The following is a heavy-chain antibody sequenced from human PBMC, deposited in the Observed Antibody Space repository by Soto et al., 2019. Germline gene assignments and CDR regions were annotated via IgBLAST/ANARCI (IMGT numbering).Heavy chain of an antibody. CDR2: ISYDGKNK. CDR3: AKEGLYKTLDY. D-gene: IGHD1-1*01. J-gene: IGHJ4*02. Sequence: QVQLVESGGGVVQPGRSLRLSCAASGFTFKSYGMHWVRQAPGKGLEWVAVISYDGKNKYYADSVKGRFTISRDIPKNTLYLQLNSLRAEDTAVYYCAKEGLYKTLDYWGQGTLVTVSS. V-gene: IGHV3-30*18. CDR1: GFTFKSYG.